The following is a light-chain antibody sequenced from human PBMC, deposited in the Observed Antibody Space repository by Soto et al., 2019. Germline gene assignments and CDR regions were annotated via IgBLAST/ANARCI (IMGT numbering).Light chain of an antibody. J-gene: IGKJ1*01. CDR1: QSVSGY. V-gene: IGKV3-15*01. Sequence: EIVMTQSPVTVSVFPGETVTLSCRASQSVSGYLDWFHQKPGQAPRLVLLRIFTRAIGVPARFSGSGSETEFTLTISGLQSEDSGVYYCLQHYSWPWTFGQGTKV. CDR2: RIF. CDR3: LQHYSWPWT.